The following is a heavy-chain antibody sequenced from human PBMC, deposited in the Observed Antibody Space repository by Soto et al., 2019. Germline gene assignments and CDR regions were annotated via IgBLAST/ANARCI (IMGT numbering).Heavy chain of an antibody. CDR3: GHDSSAYSYYFDY. Sequence: EVQLVESGGGLVQPGRSLRLSCTGSGFSFGDYAMNWFRQAPGKGLEWVGFIRSKANGGTTDYAASVKGRFTISRDDSKSIVYLQMNSLKTEDTAVYYCGHDSSAYSYYFDYWGQGTLVTVSS. D-gene: IGHD3-22*01. V-gene: IGHV3-49*03. CDR2: IRSKANGGTT. CDR1: GFSFGDYA. J-gene: IGHJ4*02.